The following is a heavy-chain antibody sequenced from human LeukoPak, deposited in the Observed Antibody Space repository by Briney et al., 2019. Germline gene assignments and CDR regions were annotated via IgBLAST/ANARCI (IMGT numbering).Heavy chain of an antibody. CDR1: GGSISSSSYY. CDR3: ARVKSFGYCSSTSCAGAFDI. J-gene: IGHJ3*02. V-gene: IGHV4-39*07. Sequence: SETLSLTCTASGGSISSSSYYWGWIRQPPGKGLEWIGSIYYSGSTYYNPSLKSRVTISVDTSKNQFSLKLSSVTAADTAVYYCARVKSFGYCSSTSCAGAFDIWGQGTMVTVSS. D-gene: IGHD2-2*01. CDR2: IYYSGST.